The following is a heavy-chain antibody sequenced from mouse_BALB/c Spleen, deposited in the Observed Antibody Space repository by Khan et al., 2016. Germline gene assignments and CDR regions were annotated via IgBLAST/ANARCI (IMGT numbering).Heavy chain of an antibody. CDR3: ARDLYYDYDQDY. CDR2: IDPANGNT. CDR1: GFNIKDTY. Sequence: EVQLQQSGAELVKPGASVKLSCTASGFNIKDTYMHWVKQRPEQGLEWIGRIDPANGNTKYDPKFQGKATITADTSSNTAYLQLSSLTSEDTAVYYCARDLYYDYDQDYWGQGTTLTVSS. V-gene: IGHV14-3*02. J-gene: IGHJ2*01. D-gene: IGHD2-4*01.